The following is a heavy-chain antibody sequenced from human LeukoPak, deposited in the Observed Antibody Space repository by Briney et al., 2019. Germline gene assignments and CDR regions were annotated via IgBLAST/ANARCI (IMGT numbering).Heavy chain of an antibody. V-gene: IGHV3-30-3*01. CDR2: ISYDGNNK. CDR3: ARDLMAYFWSGYSHSSYYYYGMDV. D-gene: IGHD3-3*01. Sequence: GRSLRLSCAASGFTFSSYAMHWVRQAPGKGLEWVAVISYDGNNKYYADSVKGRFTISRDNSKNTLYLQMNSLRAEDTAVYYCARDLMAYFWSGYSHSSYYYYGMDVWGQGTTVTVSS. J-gene: IGHJ6*02. CDR1: GFTFSSYA.